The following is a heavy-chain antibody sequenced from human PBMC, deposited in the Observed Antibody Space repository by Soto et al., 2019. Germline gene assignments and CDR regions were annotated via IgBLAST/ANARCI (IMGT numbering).Heavy chain of an antibody. CDR2: ISWDGGST. V-gene: IGHV3-43*01. CDR3: AKDKSPPTAKDYYYYGMDV. Sequence: GGSLRLSCAASGFTFDDYTMHWVRQAPGKGLEWVSLISWDGGSTYYADSVKGRFTISRDNSKNSLYLQMNSLRTEDTALYYCAKDKSPPTAKDYYYYGMDVWGQGTTVTVSS. CDR1: GFTFDDYT. J-gene: IGHJ6*02. D-gene: IGHD6-25*01.